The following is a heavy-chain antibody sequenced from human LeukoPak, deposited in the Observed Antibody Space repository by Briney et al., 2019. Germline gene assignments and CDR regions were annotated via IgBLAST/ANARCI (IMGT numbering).Heavy chain of an antibody. CDR1: GGSISSSSYY. CDR2: IYYSGST. CDR3: ARQTGYGSYFDY. D-gene: IGHD5-18*01. J-gene: IGHJ4*02. Sequence: SETLSLTCTVSGGSISSSSYYWGWIRQPPGKGLELIGSIYYSGSTYYNPSLKSRVTISVDTSKNQFSLKLSSVTAADTAVYYCARQTGYGSYFDYWGQETLVSVSS. V-gene: IGHV4-39*01.